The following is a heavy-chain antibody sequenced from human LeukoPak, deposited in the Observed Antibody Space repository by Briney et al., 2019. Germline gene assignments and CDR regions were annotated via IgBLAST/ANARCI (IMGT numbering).Heavy chain of an antibody. CDR3: ARNPLSLRGVDS. CDR2: INPSGGST. D-gene: IGHD3-16*01. Sequence: ASVKVSCKASGYTFTSYHLHWVRQAPGQGLEWMGIINPSGGSTTYAQKFQGRVTMTRETSTSTVYMELRSLRSEDTAVYYCARNPLSLRGVDSWGQGALVTVSS. J-gene: IGHJ4*02. CDR1: GYTFTSYH. V-gene: IGHV1-46*01.